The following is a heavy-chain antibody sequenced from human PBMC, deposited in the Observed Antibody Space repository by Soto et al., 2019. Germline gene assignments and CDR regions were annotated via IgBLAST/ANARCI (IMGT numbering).Heavy chain of an antibody. Sequence: SVKVSCKTSGGTFSTYAIYWVRQAPGQGLEWMGAIIPLFGTADYAQKFQGRVTITADESTSTAYMELSSLRSEDTAVYYCARPKGSYSSGYYYFDYWGQGTLVTVS. V-gene: IGHV1-69*13. D-gene: IGHD6-19*01. CDR3: ARPKGSYSSGYYYFDY. CDR2: IIPLFGTA. CDR1: GGTFSTYA. J-gene: IGHJ4*02.